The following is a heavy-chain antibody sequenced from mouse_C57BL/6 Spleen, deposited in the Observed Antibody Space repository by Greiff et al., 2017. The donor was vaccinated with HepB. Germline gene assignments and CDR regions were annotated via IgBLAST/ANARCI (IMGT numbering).Heavy chain of an antibody. D-gene: IGHD1-1*01. CDR1: GYTFTDYY. Sequence: EVQLQQSGPELVKPGASVKISCKASGYTFTDYYMNWVQQSHGKSLEWIGDINPNNGGTSYNQKFKGKATLTVDKSSSTAYMELRSLTSEGSAVDYCARSEGSTAMDDWGQGTSVTVSS. V-gene: IGHV1-26*01. CDR3: ARSEGSTAMDD. CDR2: INPNNGGT. J-gene: IGHJ4*01.